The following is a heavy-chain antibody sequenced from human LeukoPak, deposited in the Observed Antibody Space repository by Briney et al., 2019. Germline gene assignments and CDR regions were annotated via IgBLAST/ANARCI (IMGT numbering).Heavy chain of an antibody. CDR2: IWSDGNIK. J-gene: IGHJ5*02. CDR1: GFAFTTNG. V-gene: IGHV3-33*01. D-gene: IGHD6-19*01. CDR3: ASSGWYSTPNWFDP. Sequence: GGSLRLSCAASGFAFTTNGMHWVRQAPGKGLEWVAFIWSDGNIKYYADSVKGRFIISRDNSKNSLYLQMNSLRAEDTAMYYCASSGWYSTPNWFDPWGQGTLVIVSS.